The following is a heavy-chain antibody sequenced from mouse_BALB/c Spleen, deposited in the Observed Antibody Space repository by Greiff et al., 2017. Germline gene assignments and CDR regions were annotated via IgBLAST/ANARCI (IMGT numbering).Heavy chain of an antibody. CDR2: IYPSDSYT. D-gene: IGHD2-14*01. V-gene: IGHV1-69*02. CDR3: TSYCRYDVGTWFAY. Sequence: QVQLQQPGAELVRPGASVKLSCKASGYTFTSYWINWVKQRPGQGLEWIGNIYPSDSYTNYTQKFKDKATLTVDKSSSTAYMQLSSPTSEDSAVYYATSYCRYDVGTWFAYWGQGTLVTVSA. CDR1: GYTFTSYW. J-gene: IGHJ3*01.